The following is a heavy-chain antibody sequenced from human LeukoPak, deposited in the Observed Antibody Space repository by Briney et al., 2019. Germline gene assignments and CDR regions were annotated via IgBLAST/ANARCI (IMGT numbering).Heavy chain of an antibody. CDR1: GGSISSYY. CDR2: IYYSGST. D-gene: IGHD3-3*01. V-gene: IGHV4-59*01. J-gene: IGHJ6*03. CDR3: AREFPGFLEPYYYYMDV. Sequence: PSETLSLTCTVSGGSISSYYWSWIRQPPGKGLEWIGYIYYSGSTNYNPSLKSRVTISVDTSKNQFSLKLSSVTAADTAVYYCAREFPGFLEPYYYYMDVWGKGTTVTVSS.